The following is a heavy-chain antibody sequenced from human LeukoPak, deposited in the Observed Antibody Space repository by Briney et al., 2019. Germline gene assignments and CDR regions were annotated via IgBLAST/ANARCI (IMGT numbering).Heavy chain of an antibody. CDR2: ISASGANT. J-gene: IGHJ4*02. D-gene: IGHD3-16*01. CDR3: AKDSNRGVWGSYRSYDY. Sequence: GGSLRLSCAASGFTFSSYDMSWVRQAPRKGLEWVSAISASGANTYDADSVKGRFTISRDNSKNTLYLQMNSLRAEDTAVYYCAKDSNRGVWGSYRSYDYWGQGTLVTVSS. CDR1: GFTFSSYD. V-gene: IGHV3-23*01.